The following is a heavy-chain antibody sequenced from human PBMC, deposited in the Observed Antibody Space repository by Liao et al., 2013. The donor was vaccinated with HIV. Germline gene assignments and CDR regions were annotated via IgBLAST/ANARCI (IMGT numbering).Heavy chain of an antibody. D-gene: IGHD6-6*01. V-gene: IGHV4-4*07. CDR3: ARVQYNSRGNWFDP. CDR2: IYSSGSA. Sequence: QVQLQESGPGLVKPSETLSLTCTVSGGSISSYYWSWIRQPAGKGLEWIGRIYSSGSANYNPSLKSRVIISVDTSKNHFSLKLNSVTAADTAMYYCARVQYNSRGNWFDPWGQGTLVTVSS. J-gene: IGHJ5*02. CDR1: GGSISSYY.